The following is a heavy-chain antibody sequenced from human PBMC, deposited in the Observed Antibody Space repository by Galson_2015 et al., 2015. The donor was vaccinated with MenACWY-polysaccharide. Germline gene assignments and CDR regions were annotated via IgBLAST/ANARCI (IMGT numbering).Heavy chain of an antibody. D-gene: IGHD6-13*01. CDR3: AKVGPRSSWTMGLDY. Sequence: SLRLSCAASGFSFSAYGMGWVRQAPGRGLEWVSGSGSGGGLYYADSVKGRFTVSRDNSKNTLYLQMNNLRAEDTAVYYCAKVGPRSSWTMGLDYWGQGTLITVSS. V-gene: IGHV3-23*01. CDR1: GFSFSAYG. CDR2: SGSGGGL. J-gene: IGHJ4*02.